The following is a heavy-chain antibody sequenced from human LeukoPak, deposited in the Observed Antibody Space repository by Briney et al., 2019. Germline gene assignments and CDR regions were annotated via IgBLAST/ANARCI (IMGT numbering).Heavy chain of an antibody. D-gene: IGHD3-16*02. CDR1: GGSISSSSYY. V-gene: IGHV4-39*01. J-gene: IGHJ4*02. Sequence: SETLSLTCTVSGGSISSSSYYWGWIRQPPGKGLEWIGSIYYSGSTYYNPSLKSRVTISVDTSKNQFSPKLSSVTAADTAVYYCARIKYYDYVWGSYRSYYFDYWGQGTLVTVSS. CDR3: ARIKYYDYVWGSYRSYYFDY. CDR2: IYYSGST.